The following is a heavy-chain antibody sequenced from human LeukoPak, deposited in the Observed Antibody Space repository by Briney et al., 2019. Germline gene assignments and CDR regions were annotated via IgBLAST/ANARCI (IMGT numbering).Heavy chain of an antibody. CDR2: IRYDGSNK. CDR1: GFTFSSYG. J-gene: IGHJ4*02. Sequence: PGGSLRLSCAASGFTFSSYGMHWVRQAPGKGLEWVAFIRYDGSNKYYADSVKGRFTISRDNSKNALYLQMNSLRAEDTAVYYCARDHAGGAGGYSYGFSSSSLFDYWGQGTLVTVSS. V-gene: IGHV3-30*02. CDR3: ARDHAGGAGGYSYGFSSSSLFDY. D-gene: IGHD5-18*01.